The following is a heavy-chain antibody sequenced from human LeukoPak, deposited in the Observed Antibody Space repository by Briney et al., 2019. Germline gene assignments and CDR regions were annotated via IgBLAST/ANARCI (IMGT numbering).Heavy chain of an antibody. Sequence: GGSLRLSCAASGFTFSSYGMHWVRQAPGKGLEWVAFIRYDGSNKYYADSVKGRFTISRDNSKNTLYLQMNSLRAEDTAVYYCAKGHRYCSSTSCYVDYWGQGTLVTVSS. CDR1: GFTFSSYG. D-gene: IGHD2-2*01. CDR2: IRYDGSNK. V-gene: IGHV3-30*02. J-gene: IGHJ4*02. CDR3: AKGHRYCSSTSCYVDY.